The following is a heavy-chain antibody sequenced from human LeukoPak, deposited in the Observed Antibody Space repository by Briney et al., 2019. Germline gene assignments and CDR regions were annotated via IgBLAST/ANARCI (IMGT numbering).Heavy chain of an antibody. D-gene: IGHD3/OR15-3a*01. J-gene: IGHJ4*02. CDR1: GFTFSSNY. CDR2: IWYDGSNK. CDR3: ARWVFWTYYFDY. Sequence: GGSLRLSCAASGFTFSSNYMSWVRQAPGKGLEWVAVIWYDGSNKYYADSVKGRFTISRDNSKNTLYLQMNSLRAEDTAVYYCARWVFWTYYFDYWGQGTLVTVSS. V-gene: IGHV3-33*08.